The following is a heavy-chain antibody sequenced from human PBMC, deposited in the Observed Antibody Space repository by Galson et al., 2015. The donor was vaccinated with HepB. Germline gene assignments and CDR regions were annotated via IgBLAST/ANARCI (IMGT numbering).Heavy chain of an antibody. CDR2: IFSNDEK. V-gene: IGHV2-26*01. J-gene: IGHJ4*02. Sequence: PALVKPTQTLTLTCTVSGFSLSNARMGVSWIRQPPGKALEWLAHIFSNDEKSYSTSLKSRLTISKDTSKSQVVLTMTNMDPVDTATYYCARISKDYVWGSYPPYVDYWGQGTLVTVSS. CDR1: GFSLSNARMG. D-gene: IGHD3-16*02. CDR3: ARISKDYVWGSYPPYVDY.